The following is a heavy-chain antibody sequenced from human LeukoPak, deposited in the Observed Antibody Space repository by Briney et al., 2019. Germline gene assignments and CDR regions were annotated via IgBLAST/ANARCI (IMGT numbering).Heavy chain of an antibody. D-gene: IGHD3-22*01. CDR3: AKAASGLDYFDY. CDR1: GFTFSSYG. Sequence: GRSLRLSCAASGFTFSSYGMHWVRQAPGKGLEWVAVISYDGSNKYYADSVKGRFTISRDNSKNTMYLQMNSARAEAPAVSYCAKAASGLDYFDYWGQGTLVTVSS. V-gene: IGHV3-30*18. CDR2: ISYDGSNK. J-gene: IGHJ4*02.